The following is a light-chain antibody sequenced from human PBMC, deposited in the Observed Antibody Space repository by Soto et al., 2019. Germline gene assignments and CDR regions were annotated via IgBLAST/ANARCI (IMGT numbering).Light chain of an antibody. CDR2: GAS. J-gene: IGKJ4*01. CDR1: QSVSSN. Sequence: EIVMTQSPATLSVSPGERATLSCRASQSVSSNLAWYQQKPGQSPRLLIYGASTRATGIPARFSGSGSGTDFTLTISRLQSEDCAVYYCQRYQIWITFGGGIEVEIK. CDR3: QRYQIWIT. V-gene: IGKV3-15*01.